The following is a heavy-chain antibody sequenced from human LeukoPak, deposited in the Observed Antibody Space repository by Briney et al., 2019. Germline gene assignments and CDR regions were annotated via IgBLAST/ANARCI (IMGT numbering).Heavy chain of an antibody. V-gene: IGHV3-74*01. J-gene: IGHJ4*02. D-gene: IGHD3-9*01. CDR2: INNDGTST. CDR3: AKDLYDILTGPFDY. CDR1: GFTFSSHW. Sequence: GGSLRLSCAASGFTFSSHWMHWVRQAPGKGLVWVSRINNDGTSTTYADSVKGRFTISRDNAKNSLYLQMNSLRVEDTALYYCAKDLYDILTGPFDYWGQGTLVTVSS.